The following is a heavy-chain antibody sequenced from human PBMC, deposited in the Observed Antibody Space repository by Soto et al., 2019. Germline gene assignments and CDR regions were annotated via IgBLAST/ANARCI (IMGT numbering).Heavy chain of an antibody. CDR1: GFTFDDYT. D-gene: IGHD2-15*01. CDR3: ANDMVATPRAFDY. V-gene: IGHV3-43*01. Sequence: GGSLRLSCAASGFTFDDYTMHWVRQAPGKGLEWVSFISWDGGSTYYADSVKGRFTISRDNSKNTLYLQMNSLRTEDNALDYCANDMVATPRAFDYWGQGTLVTVSS. CDR2: ISWDGGST. J-gene: IGHJ4*02.